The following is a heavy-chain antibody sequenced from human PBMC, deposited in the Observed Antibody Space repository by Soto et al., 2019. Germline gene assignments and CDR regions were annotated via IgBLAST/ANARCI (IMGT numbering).Heavy chain of an antibody. CDR2: IIPILGIA. Sequence: QVQLVQSGAEVKKPGSSVKVSCKASGGTFSSYTISWVRQAPGQGLEWMGRIIPILGIANYAHKVQGRVTSTADKSTSTACMELRSLRSEDTAVYYCASLVFSRDYWGQGTLVTVCS. J-gene: IGHJ4*02. CDR3: ASLVFSRDY. CDR1: GGTFSSYT. D-gene: IGHD3-9*01. V-gene: IGHV1-69*02.